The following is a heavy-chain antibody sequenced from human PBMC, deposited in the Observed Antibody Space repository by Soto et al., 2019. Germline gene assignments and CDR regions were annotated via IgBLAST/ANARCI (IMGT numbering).Heavy chain of an antibody. D-gene: IGHD6-6*01. V-gene: IGHV3-7*01. J-gene: IGHJ6*03. CDR1: GFTFSSYW. Sequence: GGSLRLSCAASGFTFSSYWMSWVRQAPGKGLEWVANIKQDGSEKYYVDSVKGRFTISRDNAKNSLYLQMNSLRAEDTAVYYCAREYSSSSDYYYYMDVWGKGTTVT. CDR2: IKQDGSEK. CDR3: AREYSSSSDYYYYMDV.